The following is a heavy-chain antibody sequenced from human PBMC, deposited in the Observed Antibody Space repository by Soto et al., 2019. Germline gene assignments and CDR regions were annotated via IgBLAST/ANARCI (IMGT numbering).Heavy chain of an antibody. CDR1: GFSLSTSGVG. Sequence: QITLKESGPTLVKPTQTLTLTCTFSGFSLSTSGVGVGWIRQPPGKALEWLALIYWDDDKRYSPSLKSRLTITKDTSKNQLVLTMTNMDPVDTATYYCAHRSITGTTLHWFDPWGQGTLVTVSS. CDR3: AHRSITGTTLHWFDP. D-gene: IGHD1-7*01. J-gene: IGHJ5*02. CDR2: IYWDDDK. V-gene: IGHV2-5*02.